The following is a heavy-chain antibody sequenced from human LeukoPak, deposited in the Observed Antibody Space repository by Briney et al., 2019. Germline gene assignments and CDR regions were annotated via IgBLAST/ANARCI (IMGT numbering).Heavy chain of an antibody. J-gene: IGHJ5*02. CDR2: ISAYNGNT. Sequence: ASVKVSCKASGYTFTSYGISWVRQAPGQGLEWMGWISAYNGNTNYAQKLQGRVTMTTDTSTSTAYMELRSLRSDDTAVYYCARHSRMVRGVMRPRWFDPWGQGTLVTVSS. V-gene: IGHV1-18*01. CDR3: ARHSRMVRGVMRPRWFDP. CDR1: GYTFTSYG. D-gene: IGHD3-10*01.